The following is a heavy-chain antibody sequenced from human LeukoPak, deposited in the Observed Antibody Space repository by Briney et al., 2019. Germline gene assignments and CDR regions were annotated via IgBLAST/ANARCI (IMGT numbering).Heavy chain of an antibody. D-gene: IGHD3-9*01. CDR2: IYYSGST. Sequence: SETLSLTCGVSGGSISSTNWWSWVRQPPGKGLEWIGYIYYSGSTYYNPSLKSRVTISVDTSKNQFSLKLSSVTAADTAVYYCARGDLRYPLDYWGQGTLVTVSS. J-gene: IGHJ4*02. CDR3: ARGDLRYPLDY. CDR1: GGSISSTNW. V-gene: IGHV4-30-4*01.